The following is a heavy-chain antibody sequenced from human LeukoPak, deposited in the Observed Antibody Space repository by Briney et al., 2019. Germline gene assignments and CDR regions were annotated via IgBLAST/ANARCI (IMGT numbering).Heavy chain of an antibody. D-gene: IGHD6-19*01. Sequence: ASVKVSCKASGYTFTGYYMHWVRQAPGQGLEWMGWINPNSGGTNYAQKFQGRVTMTRDTSISTAYVELSRLRSDDTAVYYCARRGYSSGWYNYYYYGMDVWGQGTTVTVSS. CDR2: INPNSGGT. V-gene: IGHV1-2*02. CDR3: ARRGYSSGWYNYYYYGMDV. CDR1: GYTFTGYY. J-gene: IGHJ6*02.